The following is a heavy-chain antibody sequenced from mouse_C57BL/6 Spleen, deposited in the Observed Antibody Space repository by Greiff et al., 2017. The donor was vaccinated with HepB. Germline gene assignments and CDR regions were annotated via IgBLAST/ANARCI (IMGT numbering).Heavy chain of an antibody. D-gene: IGHD1-1*01. V-gene: IGHV1-80*01. CDR2: IYPGDGDT. Sequence: QVHVKQSGAELVKPGASVKISCKASGYAFSSYWMNWVKQRPGKGLEWIGQIYPGDGDTNYNGKFKGKATLTADKSSSTAYMQLSSLTSEDSAVYFCARSVVARGYAMDYWGQGTSVTVSS. J-gene: IGHJ4*01. CDR3: ARSVVARGYAMDY. CDR1: GYAFSSYW.